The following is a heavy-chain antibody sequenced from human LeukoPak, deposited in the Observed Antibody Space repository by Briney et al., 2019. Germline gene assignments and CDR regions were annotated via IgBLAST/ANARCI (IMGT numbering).Heavy chain of an antibody. J-gene: IGHJ4*02. V-gene: IGHV3-64D*06. D-gene: IGHD6-19*01. CDR2: ISSNGGST. Sequence: GGCLRLSCSASGFTFSSYAMHWVRQAPGKGLEYVSAISSNGGSTYYADSVKGRFTISRDNSKNTLYLQMSSLRAEDTAVYYCVKGSGYSSGWYYFDYWGQGTLVTVSS. CDR3: VKGSGYSSGWYYFDY. CDR1: GFTFSSYA.